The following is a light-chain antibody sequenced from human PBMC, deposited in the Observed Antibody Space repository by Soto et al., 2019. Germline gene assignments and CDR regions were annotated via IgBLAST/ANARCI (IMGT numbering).Light chain of an antibody. V-gene: IGLV8-61*01. Sequence: QTVVTQEPSFSVSPGGTVILTCGLTSGSVSTSHYPRWYQQSPGLAPRTLIYNTTTRSSWVPDRFSGSILGNKAALTIAGAQSDDESDYLCALYVGSGTVVFGGGTKLTVL. CDR1: SGSVSTSHY. CDR3: ALYVGSGTVV. J-gene: IGLJ2*01. CDR2: NTT.